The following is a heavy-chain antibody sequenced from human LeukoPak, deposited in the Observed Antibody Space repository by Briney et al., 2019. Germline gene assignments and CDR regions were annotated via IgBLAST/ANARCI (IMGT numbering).Heavy chain of an antibody. Sequence: SETLSLTCTVSGGSISDYYWSWIRQPPGKGLEWIGYIYTGGNTNYYPSLRSRVTIFGDTSERQFFLMLSSVTAADTAVYYCATLKCSRTSCNVDYWGQGTLVTVSS. J-gene: IGHJ4*02. CDR1: GGSISDYY. V-gene: IGHV4-4*08. CDR2: IYTGGNT. D-gene: IGHD2-2*01. CDR3: ATLKCSRTSCNVDY.